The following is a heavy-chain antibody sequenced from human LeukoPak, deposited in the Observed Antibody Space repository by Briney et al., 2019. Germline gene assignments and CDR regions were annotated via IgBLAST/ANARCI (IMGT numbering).Heavy chain of an antibody. CDR3: ATTSTPHYYYDSSGYYYH. CDR1: GFTFSSYA. J-gene: IGHJ5*02. CDR2: LSGSGGST. Sequence: GGPLRLSCAASGFTFSSYAMNWVRQAPGKGLEWVSALSGSGGSTYYADSVKGRFTISRDNSKNTLYLQMNSLRAEDTAVYYCATTSTPHYYYDSSGYYYHWGQGTLVTVSS. V-gene: IGHV3-23*01. D-gene: IGHD3-22*01.